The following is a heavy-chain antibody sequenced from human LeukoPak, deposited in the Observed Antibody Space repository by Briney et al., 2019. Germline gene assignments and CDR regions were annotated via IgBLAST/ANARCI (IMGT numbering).Heavy chain of an antibody. CDR1: GGSIGTYY. D-gene: IGHD3-16*02. V-gene: IGHV4-59*08. J-gene: IGHJ6*03. CDR3: ARHIGGGIEDMDV. CDR2: IYVTGN. Sequence: SETLSLTCTVSGGSIGTYYWSWVRQSPGKGLEWIGYIYVTGNRYNPYLQSRVTISVDTSRNQFFLKMSSVTAADTAMYYCARHIGGGIEDMDVWGKGTKVTVSS.